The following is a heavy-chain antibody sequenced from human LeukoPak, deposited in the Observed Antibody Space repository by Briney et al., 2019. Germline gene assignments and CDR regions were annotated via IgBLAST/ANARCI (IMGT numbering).Heavy chain of an antibody. CDR2: MNPNSSNT. CDR3: AREVSGWYNWFDP. V-gene: IGHV1-8*01. CDR1: GYTFTSYD. J-gene: IGHJ5*02. D-gene: IGHD6-19*01. Sequence: ASVKVSCKASGYTFTSYDINWVRQAAGQGLEWMGWMNPNSSNTGYAQKFQGRVTMTRNTSISTAYMELSNLGSEDTAVYYCAREVSGWYNWFDPWGQGTLVTVSS.